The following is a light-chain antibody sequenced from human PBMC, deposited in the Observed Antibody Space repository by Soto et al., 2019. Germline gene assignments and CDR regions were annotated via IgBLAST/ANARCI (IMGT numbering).Light chain of an antibody. CDR3: TSFTTISTWV. Sequence: QSVLTQPPSVSGAPGQSITISCTGTSSDVGGYNYVSWFQQHPGKAPKLKIYEVSNRPSGVSNRFSGSKSGNTASLTISELQAEDEADYYCTSFTTISTWVFGGGTKLTVL. CDR2: EVS. V-gene: IGLV2-14*01. J-gene: IGLJ3*02. CDR1: SSDVGGYNY.